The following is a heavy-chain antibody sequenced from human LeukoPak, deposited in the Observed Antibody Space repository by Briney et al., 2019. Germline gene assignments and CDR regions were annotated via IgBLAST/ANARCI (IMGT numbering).Heavy chain of an antibody. CDR3: ARDRVVVAATPGGYYGMDV. V-gene: IGHV3-64*01. J-gene: IGHJ6*02. CDR1: GFTFSSYA. Sequence: GGSLRLSCAASGFTFSSYAMHWVRQAPGKGLEYVSAISSNGGSTYYANSVKGRFTISRDNSKNTLYLQMGSLRAEDMAVYYCARDRVVVAATPGGYYGMDVWGQRTTVTVSS. CDR2: ISSNGGST. D-gene: IGHD2-15*01.